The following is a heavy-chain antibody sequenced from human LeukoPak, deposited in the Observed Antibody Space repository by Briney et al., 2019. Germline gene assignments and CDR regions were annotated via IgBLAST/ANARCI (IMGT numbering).Heavy chain of an antibody. J-gene: IGHJ4*02. CDR1: GYTFTGYY. CDR2: INPNSGGT. Sequence: VASVKVSCKASGYTFTGYYMHWVREAPGQGLEWMGWINPNSGGTNYAQKFQGRVTMIRDTSISTAYMELSSLRSDDTAVYYCARDLEGYCSGGTCYFDYWGQGTLVTVSA. CDR3: ARDLEGYCSGGTCYFDY. V-gene: IGHV1-2*02. D-gene: IGHD2-15*01.